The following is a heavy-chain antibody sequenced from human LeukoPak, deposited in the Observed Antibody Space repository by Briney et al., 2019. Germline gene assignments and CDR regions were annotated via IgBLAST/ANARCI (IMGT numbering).Heavy chain of an antibody. CDR3: ARSPIVSGYYTRWYFDL. D-gene: IGHD3-3*01. Sequence: SETLSLTCAVFGYSISSGYYWGWIRQHPGKGLEWIGSIYHSGNTYYNPSLRSRVTISVDTSKNQFSLKLSSVTAADTAVYYGARSPIVSGYYTRWYFDLWGRGTLVTASS. CDR1: GYSISSGYY. CDR2: IYHSGNT. V-gene: IGHV4-38-2*01. J-gene: IGHJ2*01.